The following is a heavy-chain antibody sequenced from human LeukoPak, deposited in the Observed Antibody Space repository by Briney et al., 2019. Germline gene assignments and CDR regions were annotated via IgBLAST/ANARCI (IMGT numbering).Heavy chain of an antibody. CDR2: ISWNSGSI. V-gene: IGHV3-9*01. CDR1: GFTFDDYA. CDR3: AKDRGGRGSGWYVPDAFDI. J-gene: IGHJ3*02. Sequence: AGGSLRLSCAASGFTFDDYAMHWVRQAPGKGLEWVSGISWNSGSIGYADSVKGRFTISRDNAKNSLYLQMNSLRAEDTALYYCAKDRGGRGSGWYVPDAFDIWGQGTMVTVSS. D-gene: IGHD6-19*01.